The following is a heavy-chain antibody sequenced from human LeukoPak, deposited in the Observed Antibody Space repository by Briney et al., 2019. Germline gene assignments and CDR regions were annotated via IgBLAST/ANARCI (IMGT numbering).Heavy chain of an antibody. CDR1: GFSFGSYA. V-gene: IGHV3-23*01. J-gene: IGHJ4*02. Sequence: GGSLRLSCAASGFSFGSYALSWVRRAPGKGLEWVSVISGSGDNTHYTDPVKGRFIISRDNSKNTLYLQMNSLRAEDTAVYYCTSLSDAIESFGTRNYWGQGTLVTVSS. D-gene: IGHD2-8*01. CDR2: ISGSGDNT. CDR3: TSLSDAIESFGTRNY.